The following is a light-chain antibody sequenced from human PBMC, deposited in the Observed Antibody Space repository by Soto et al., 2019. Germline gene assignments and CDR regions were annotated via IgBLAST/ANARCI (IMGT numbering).Light chain of an antibody. CDR3: QQYGRTWT. Sequence: EIVLTQSPGTLSLSPGERASLSCRASQSVGSSYLARYQQKPGQAPRLLIYGASSRATGIPDRFSGSGSGTDFTLIISRLEPEDFAVYYCQQYGRTWTFGQGTKVEIK. J-gene: IGKJ1*01. V-gene: IGKV3-20*01. CDR1: QSVGSSY. CDR2: GAS.